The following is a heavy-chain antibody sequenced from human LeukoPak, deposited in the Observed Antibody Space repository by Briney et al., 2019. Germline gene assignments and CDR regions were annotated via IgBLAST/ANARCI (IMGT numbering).Heavy chain of an antibody. V-gene: IGHV3-7*01. J-gene: IGHJ5*01. CDR2: IKTDGSET. Sequence: PGGSLRLSCAASGFTFSSYWMTWVRQAPGKGLEWVANIKTDGSETYYLDSVKGRFTVSRDNAKNSLYLQMSSLRVEDTAVYYCTRDPRHFDSCGQGTLVTVSS. D-gene: IGHD6-6*01. CDR3: TRDPRHFDS. CDR1: GFTFSSYW.